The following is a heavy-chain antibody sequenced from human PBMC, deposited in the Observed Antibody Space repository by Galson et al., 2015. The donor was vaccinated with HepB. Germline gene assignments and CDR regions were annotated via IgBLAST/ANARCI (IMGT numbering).Heavy chain of an antibody. CDR3: AKDIQGGDSFWYFDL. CDR2: ISRTVGKT. V-gene: IGHV3-23*01. CDR1: GFALRDYG. Sequence: SLRLSCAASGFALRDYGMTWVRQAPGEGLEWVSSISRTVGKTYYADAVKSRFTISRDTSKNTLFLQMNSLRPEDTAFYYCAKDIQGGDSFWYFDLWGRGTLVTVSS. J-gene: IGHJ2*01. D-gene: IGHD2-21*02.